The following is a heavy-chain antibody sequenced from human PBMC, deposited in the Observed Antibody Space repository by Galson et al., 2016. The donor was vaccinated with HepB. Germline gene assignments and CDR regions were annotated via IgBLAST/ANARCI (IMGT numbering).Heavy chain of an antibody. V-gene: IGHV6-1*01. CDR1: GDSVSSNSAA. D-gene: IGHD2/OR15-2a*01. CDR3: ARVRCSTFRCQNWFDP. J-gene: IGHJ5*02. Sequence: CAISGDSVSSNSAAWTWIRQSPLRGLEWLGRTYYRPKWYNDYAVSVKSRITIHPDTSKNQFSLQLNSVTPEDTAVYYCARVRCSTFRCQNWFDPWGQGTLVTVSS. CDR2: TYYRPKWYN.